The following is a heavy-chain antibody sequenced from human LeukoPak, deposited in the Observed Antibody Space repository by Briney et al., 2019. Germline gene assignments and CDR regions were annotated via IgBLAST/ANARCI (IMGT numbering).Heavy chain of an antibody. V-gene: IGHV3-11*01. J-gene: IGHJ4*02. CDR2: ISSSGSTI. CDR3: ARRGGYDLLDY. D-gene: IGHD5-12*01. Sequence: GGSLRLSCAASGFTFSDYYMSWIREAPGKGVEWVSYISSSGSTIYYADSVKGRFTISRDNAKNSPYLQMNSLRAEDTDVYYCARRGGYDLLDYWGQGTLVTVSS. CDR1: GFTFSDYY.